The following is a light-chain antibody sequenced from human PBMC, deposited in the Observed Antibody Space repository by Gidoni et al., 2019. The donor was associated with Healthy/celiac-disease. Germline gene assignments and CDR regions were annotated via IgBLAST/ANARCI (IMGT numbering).Light chain of an antibody. CDR1: SSNFGSNY. CDR2: RNN. V-gene: IGLV1-47*01. Sequence: SVLTQPPSASGTPGQRVTISCSGSSSNFGSNYVYWYQQLPGTAPKLLIYRNNQRPSGVPDRFSGSKSGTSASLAISELRSEDEADYYCAAWDDSLSGYVFGTGTKVTVL. CDR3: AAWDDSLSGYV. J-gene: IGLJ1*01.